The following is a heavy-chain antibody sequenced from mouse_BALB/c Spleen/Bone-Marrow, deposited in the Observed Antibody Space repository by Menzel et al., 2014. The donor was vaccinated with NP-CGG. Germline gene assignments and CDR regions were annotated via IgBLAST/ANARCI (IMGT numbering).Heavy chain of an antibody. CDR1: GFTFSDFY. J-gene: IGHJ3*01. CDR3: ARDVGYGNYFVY. D-gene: IGHD2-10*02. V-gene: IGHV7-1*02. CDR2: SRNKAKYYTT. Sequence: EVNVVESRGGLVQPGDSLRLSCATSGFTFSDFYMECVRQPPGKRLEWIAASRNKAKYYTTEYSASVKGRFIVSRDTSQSVLYLQMNALRAEDTAIYYCARDVGYGNYFVYWGQGTLVTVSA.